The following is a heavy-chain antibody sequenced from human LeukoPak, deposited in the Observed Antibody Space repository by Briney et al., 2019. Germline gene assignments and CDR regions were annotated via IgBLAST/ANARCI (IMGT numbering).Heavy chain of an antibody. J-gene: IGHJ4*02. V-gene: IGHV4-34*01. D-gene: IGHD2-2*01. CDR2: INHRGIT. Sequence: SETLSLTCVVYGGSFSDYYWSWIRQAPGKGLEWIGEINHRGITNYNPSLTSRVTISVDTSKNQFSLNLTSLTAADTAVYYCARRSTSCLDYWGQGTLVTVSS. CDR1: GGSFSDYY. CDR3: ARRSTSCLDY.